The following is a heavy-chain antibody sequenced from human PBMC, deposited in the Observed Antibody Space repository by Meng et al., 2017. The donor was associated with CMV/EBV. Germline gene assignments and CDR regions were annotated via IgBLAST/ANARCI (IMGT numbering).Heavy chain of an antibody. D-gene: IGHD7-27*01. CDR3: ARESTGDWFDP. V-gene: IGHV3-21*01. Sequence: VECGGGLFKRGGSRRLSCAASGLTFSSYSMNWVRQAPGKGVEWVSSISSSSSYIYYADSVKGRFTISRDNAKNSLYLQMNSLRAEDTAVYYCARESTGDWFDPWGQGTLVTVSS. CDR1: GLTFSSYS. J-gene: IGHJ5*02. CDR2: ISSSSSYI.